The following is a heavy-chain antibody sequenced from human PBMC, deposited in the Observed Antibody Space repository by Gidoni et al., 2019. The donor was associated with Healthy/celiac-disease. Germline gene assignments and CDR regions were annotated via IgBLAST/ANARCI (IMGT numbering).Heavy chain of an antibody. D-gene: IGHD4-17*01. Sequence: QLQLQESGPGLVKPSEALSLTCTVSGGSISSSSYYWGWIRQPPGKGLEWIGSIYYSGSTYYNPSLKSRVTISVDTSKNQFSLKLSSVTAADTAVYYCARLRTTVTTTGWVYWFDPWGQGTLVTVSS. J-gene: IGHJ5*02. CDR3: ARLRTTVTTTGWVYWFDP. CDR1: GGSISSSSYY. V-gene: IGHV4-39*07. CDR2: IYYSGST.